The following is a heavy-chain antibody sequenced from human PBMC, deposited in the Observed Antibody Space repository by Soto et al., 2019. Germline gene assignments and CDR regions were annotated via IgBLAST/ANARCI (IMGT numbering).Heavy chain of an antibody. Sequence: ASVKVSCKASGYTFTGYYMHWLRQAPGQGLEWMGWINPNSGGTNYAQKFQGWVTMTRDTSISTAYMELSRLRSDDTAVYYCARGFRVAATRWWFDPWGQGTLVTVSS. J-gene: IGHJ5*02. CDR1: GYTFTGYY. CDR3: ARGFRVAATRWWFDP. D-gene: IGHD2-15*01. CDR2: INPNSGGT. V-gene: IGHV1-2*04.